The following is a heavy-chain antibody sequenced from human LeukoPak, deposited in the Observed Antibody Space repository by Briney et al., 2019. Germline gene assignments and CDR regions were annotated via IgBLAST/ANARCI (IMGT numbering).Heavy chain of an antibody. D-gene: IGHD3-10*01. V-gene: IGHV4-4*07. CDR3: ARTPYYMVRGVNNYFDY. Sequence: SETLSLTCTVSGGSISSYYWSWIRQPAGKGLEWIGRIYTSGSTNYNPSLKSRVTISVDTSKNQFSLKLSSVTAADTAVYYCARTPYYMVRGVNNYFDYWGQGTLVTVSS. CDR2: IYTSGST. CDR1: GGSISSYY. J-gene: IGHJ4*02.